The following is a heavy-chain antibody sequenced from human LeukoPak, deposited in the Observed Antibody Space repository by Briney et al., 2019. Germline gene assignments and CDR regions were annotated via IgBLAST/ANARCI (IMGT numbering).Heavy chain of an antibody. D-gene: IGHD6-19*01. CDR2: INPNSGGT. CDR3: AREQGADPNFDY. Sequence: ASVKVSWKASGYTFTGFYMHWVRQVPGQGLEWMGWINPNSGGTNYAQKFQGWVTMTRDTSISTAYMELSRLRSDDTAVYYCAREQGADPNFDYWGQGTLVTVSS. V-gene: IGHV1-2*04. J-gene: IGHJ4*02. CDR1: GYTFTGFY.